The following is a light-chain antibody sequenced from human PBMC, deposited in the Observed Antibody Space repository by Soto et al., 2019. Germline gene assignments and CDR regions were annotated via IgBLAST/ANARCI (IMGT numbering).Light chain of an antibody. CDR2: DVS. CDR1: QSIGTR. Sequence: DIQMTQSPSTLSASVGDRVTITCRASQSIGTRLAWYQQKPGKAPKLLIYDVSTLESGVSSRFSGSGSGTEFSLTISSLQPDDFATYYCQQCNSFWTFGQGTKVEIK. J-gene: IGKJ1*01. CDR3: QQCNSFWT. V-gene: IGKV1-5*01.